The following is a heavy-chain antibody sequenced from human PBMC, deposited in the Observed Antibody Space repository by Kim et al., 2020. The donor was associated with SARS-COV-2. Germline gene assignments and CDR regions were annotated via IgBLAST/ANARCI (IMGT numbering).Heavy chain of an antibody. Sequence: SETLSLTCTVSGGSISSDYWSWIRQPQPTGMELMWYSYYSESTNYNHTLKRRVTISVDTSKYQFYLTLSSVTAADTDVYDCERGRFSSGGSGYDGAGMDVWGQGTTVTVSS. J-gene: IGHJ6*02. CDR1: GGSISSDY. CDR3: ERGRFSSGGSGYDGAGMDV. D-gene: IGHD2-15*01. V-gene: IGHV4-59*01. CDR2: SYYSEST.